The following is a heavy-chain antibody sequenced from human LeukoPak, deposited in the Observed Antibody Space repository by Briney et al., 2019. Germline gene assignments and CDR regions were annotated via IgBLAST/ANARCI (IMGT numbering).Heavy chain of an antibody. Sequence: GASVKVSCEASGYTFTNYYIHWVRQAPGQGLEWMGLINPSGGSTTYAHEFQGRVTMTRDTSTSTVYMELSSLRSEDTAVYYCARGGKGNADGYNQALDYWGQGTLVTVSS. J-gene: IGHJ4*02. D-gene: IGHD5-24*01. CDR3: ARGGKGNADGYNQALDY. CDR1: GYTFTNYY. V-gene: IGHV1-46*01. CDR2: INPSGGST.